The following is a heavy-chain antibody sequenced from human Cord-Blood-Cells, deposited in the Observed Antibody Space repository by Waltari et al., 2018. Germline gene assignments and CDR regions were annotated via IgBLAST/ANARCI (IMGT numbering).Heavy chain of an antibody. V-gene: IGHV1-2*02. J-gene: IGHJ4*02. Sequence: QVQLVQSGAEVKKPGASVKVSCKASGYTFTGYYMHWVRQAPGQGLEWRGWINPNSGGTNYAQKFQGRVTMTRDTSISTAYMELSRLRSDDTAVYYCARGGYSYGYIGPFDYWGQGTLVTVSS. CDR2: INPNSGGT. D-gene: IGHD5-18*01. CDR3: ARGGYSYGYIGPFDY. CDR1: GYTFTGYY.